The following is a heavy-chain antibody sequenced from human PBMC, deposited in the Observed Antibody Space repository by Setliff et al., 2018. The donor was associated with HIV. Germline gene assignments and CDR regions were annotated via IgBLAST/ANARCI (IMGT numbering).Heavy chain of an antibody. CDR3: ARIPNHSSGFDY. Sequence: SVKVSCKASGGTFRSHEISWVRQAPGQGLEWMGGIVPILNTGNYAPKFQGRVAITADESTTTAYMELSSLRSEDTAVYYSARIPNHSSGFDYWGQGTPVTVSS. CDR2: IVPILNTG. J-gene: IGHJ4*02. D-gene: IGHD3-22*01. V-gene: IGHV1-69*13. CDR1: GGTFRSHE.